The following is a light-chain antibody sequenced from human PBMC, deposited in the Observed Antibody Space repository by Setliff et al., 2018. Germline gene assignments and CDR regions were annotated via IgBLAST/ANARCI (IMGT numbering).Light chain of an antibody. V-gene: IGLV6-57*01. Sequence: NFMLTQPHSVSGSPGTTVTISCTRTGGGIAGNYVQWYQQRPGSSPTTLIFQDNQRPSGVPARFSGSIDRSSNAASLAISGLKPEDEADYYCQSYDSTNQVFGGGTKVTVL. J-gene: IGLJ2*01. CDR1: GGGIAGNY. CDR3: QSYDSTNQV. CDR2: QDN.